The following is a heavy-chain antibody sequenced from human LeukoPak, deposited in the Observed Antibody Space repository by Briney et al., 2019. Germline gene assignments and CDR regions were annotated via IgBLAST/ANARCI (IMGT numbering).Heavy chain of an antibody. J-gene: IGHJ4*02. CDR1: GGSISSGGYY. CDR2: IYYSGST. Sequence: SQTLSLTCTVSGGSISSGGYYWSWIRQHPGKGLEWIGYIYYSGSTYYNPSLKSRVTISVDTSKNQFSLKLSSVTAADTAVYYCATNRCSSSWYNFDYWGQGTLVTVSS. V-gene: IGHV4-31*03. D-gene: IGHD6-13*01. CDR3: ATNRCSSSWYNFDY.